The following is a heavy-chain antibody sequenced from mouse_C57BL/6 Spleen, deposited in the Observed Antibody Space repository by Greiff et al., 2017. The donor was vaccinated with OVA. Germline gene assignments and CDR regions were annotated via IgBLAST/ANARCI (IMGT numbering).Heavy chain of an antibody. J-gene: IGHJ2*01. D-gene: IGHD2-4*01. Sequence: QVQLQQSGAELVRPGSSVKLSCKASGYTFTSYWMHWVKQRPIQGLEWIGNIDPSDSETHYNQKFKDKATLTVDKSSSTAYMQLSSLTSEDSAVYYCARSSYDYDGYYFDYWGQGTTLTVSS. CDR3: ARSSYDYDGYYFDY. CDR2: IDPSDSET. V-gene: IGHV1-52*01. CDR1: GYTFTSYW.